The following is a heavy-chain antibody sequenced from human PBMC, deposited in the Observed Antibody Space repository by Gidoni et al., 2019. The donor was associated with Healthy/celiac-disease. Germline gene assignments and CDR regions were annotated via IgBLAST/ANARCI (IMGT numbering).Heavy chain of an antibody. CDR3: ARDHQYSYGYYYYYGMDV. J-gene: IGHJ6*02. CDR2: ISSSSSYI. CDR1: GFTFSSYS. V-gene: IGHV3-21*01. D-gene: IGHD5-18*01. Sequence: EVQLVESGGGLVKPGGSLRRSCAASGFTFSSYSRNWVRQAPGKGLEWVSSISSSSSYIYYADSVKGRFTISRDNAKNSLYLQMNSLRAEDTAVYYCARDHQYSYGYYYYYGMDVWGQGTTVTVSS.